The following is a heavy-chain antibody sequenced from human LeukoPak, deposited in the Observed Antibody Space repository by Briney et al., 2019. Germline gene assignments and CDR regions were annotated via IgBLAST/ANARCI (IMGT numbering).Heavy chain of an antibody. Sequence: GSLRLSCAASGFTFSSYSMNWVRQAPGKGLEWVSYISSSSSTIYYADSVKGRFTISRDNAKNSLYLQMSSLRAEDTAVYYCARGSGSYSFNLLGFDPWGQGTLVTVSS. V-gene: IGHV3-48*01. CDR3: ARGSGSYSFNLLGFDP. CDR1: GFTFSSYS. D-gene: IGHD1-26*01. CDR2: ISSSSSTI. J-gene: IGHJ5*02.